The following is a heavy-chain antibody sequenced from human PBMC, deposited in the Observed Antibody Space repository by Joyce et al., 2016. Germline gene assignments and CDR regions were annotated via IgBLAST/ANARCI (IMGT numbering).Heavy chain of an antibody. CDR3: ARIYSTSCSGGSCTRGYFDY. CDR2: INHRGST. J-gene: IGHJ4*02. Sequence: QVQLQQWGAGLLKPSETLSLTCAVYGGSFSGFSWNWIRQPPGKGLEWIGEINHRGSTNYRPSLKRRVTISVDTSKNYFSLKLSSVTAADTAVYFCARIYSTSCSGGSCTRGYFDYWGQGSLVTVSS. CDR1: GGSFSGFS. V-gene: IGHV4-34*01. D-gene: IGHD2-15*01.